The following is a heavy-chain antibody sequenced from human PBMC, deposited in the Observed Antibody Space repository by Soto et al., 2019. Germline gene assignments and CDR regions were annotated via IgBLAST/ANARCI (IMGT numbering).Heavy chain of an antibody. CDR3: AKTANGWFSAFDI. CDR1: GFTFSSYA. CDR2: ISYDGSNK. Sequence: PGGSLRLSCAASGFTFSSYAMHWVRQAPGKGLEWVAVISYDGSNKYYADSVKGRFTISRDNSKNTLYLQMNSLRAEDTAVYYCAKTANGWFSAFDIWGQGTMVTVS. D-gene: IGHD6-19*01. V-gene: IGHV3-30-3*02. J-gene: IGHJ3*02.